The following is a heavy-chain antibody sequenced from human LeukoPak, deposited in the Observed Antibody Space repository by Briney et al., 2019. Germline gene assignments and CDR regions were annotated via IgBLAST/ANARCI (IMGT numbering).Heavy chain of an antibody. Sequence: GGSLRLSCAASGFTFSSFAMTCVRQAPGKGLEWVSSITGSHGRTYTTDSVKGRFTISRDNSQNTLYLQMNSLRAEDTAVYYCTKDPNGDYIGAFDPWGQGTLVTVSS. CDR3: TKDPNGDYIGAFDP. D-gene: IGHD4-17*01. CDR1: GFTFSSFA. V-gene: IGHV3-23*01. J-gene: IGHJ5*02. CDR2: ITGSHGRT.